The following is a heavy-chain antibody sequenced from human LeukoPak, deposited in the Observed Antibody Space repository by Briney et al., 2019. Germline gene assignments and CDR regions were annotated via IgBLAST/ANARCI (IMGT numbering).Heavy chain of an antibody. Sequence: PGGSLRLSCAVSGFSFSSFWMNWVRQAPGKGLEWVANIKQDGSEKYYVDSVKGRFTISRDNTKKSIYLEMNSLRAEDTAVYYCARGSGWLVHDWGQGTLVSVSS. CDR2: IKQDGSEK. V-gene: IGHV3-7*01. J-gene: IGHJ1*01. CDR1: GFSFSSFW. D-gene: IGHD5-24*01. CDR3: ARGSGWLVHD.